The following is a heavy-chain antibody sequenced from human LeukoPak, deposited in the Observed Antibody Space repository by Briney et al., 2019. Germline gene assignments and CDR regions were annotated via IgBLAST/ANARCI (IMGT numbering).Heavy chain of an antibody. CDR1: GFTFSSYG. Sequence: GGSLRLSCAASGFTFSSYGMHWVRQAPGKGLEWVAFIRYDGSNKYYADSVKGRFTISRDNSKNTLYLQMNSLRAEDTAVYYCARAPGSGWYFDYWGQGTLVTVSS. V-gene: IGHV3-30*02. J-gene: IGHJ4*02. CDR3: ARAPGSGWYFDY. CDR2: IRYDGSNK. D-gene: IGHD6-19*01.